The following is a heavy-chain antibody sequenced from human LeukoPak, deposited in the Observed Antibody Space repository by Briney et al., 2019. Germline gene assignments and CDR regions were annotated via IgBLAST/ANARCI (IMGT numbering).Heavy chain of an antibody. D-gene: IGHD4-17*01. V-gene: IGHV4-61*02. CDR3: AGSNLLDDYGDYEWSWFDP. J-gene: IGHJ5*02. Sequence: SQTLSLTCTVSGGSISSGSYYWSWIRPPAGKGLEWIGRIYTSGSTNYNPSLKSRVTISVDTSKNQFSLKLSSVTAADTAVYYCAGSNLLDDYGDYEWSWFDPWGQGTLVTVSS. CDR1: GGSISSGSYY. CDR2: IYTSGST.